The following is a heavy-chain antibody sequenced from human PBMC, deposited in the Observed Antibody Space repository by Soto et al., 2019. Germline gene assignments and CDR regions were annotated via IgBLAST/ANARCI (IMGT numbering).Heavy chain of an antibody. D-gene: IGHD6-19*01. Sequence: GASVKVSCKASGYIFTDYAIHWVRQAPGQRLEWMGWINAGNGNTEYSQKFQARVTITRDTSASTVYMELSGLRSEDTAVYYCARESVVAGTRFDNWLDPWGQGTLVTVSS. J-gene: IGHJ5*02. CDR2: INAGNGNT. V-gene: IGHV1-3*01. CDR1: GYIFTDYA. CDR3: ARESVVAGTRFDNWLDP.